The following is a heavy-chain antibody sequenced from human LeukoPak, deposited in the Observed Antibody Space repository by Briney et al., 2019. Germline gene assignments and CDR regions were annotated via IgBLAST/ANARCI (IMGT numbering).Heavy chain of an antibody. Sequence: ASVKVSCKASGYTFTSYDINWVRQATGQGLEWMGWTNPNSGNTGYAQKFQGRVTMTRNTSISTAYMELSSLRSEDTAVYYCARGFGTSSDDAFDIWGQGTMVTVSS. CDR2: TNPNSGNT. D-gene: IGHD3-22*01. CDR3: ARGFGTSSDDAFDI. J-gene: IGHJ3*02. CDR1: GYTFTSYD. V-gene: IGHV1-8*01.